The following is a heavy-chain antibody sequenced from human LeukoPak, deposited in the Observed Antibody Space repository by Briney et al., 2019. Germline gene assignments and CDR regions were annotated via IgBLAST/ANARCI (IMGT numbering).Heavy chain of an antibody. CDR2: IIPIFGTA. J-gene: IGHJ3*02. D-gene: IGHD1-26*01. CDR3: ARDRRSSTPDAFDI. CDR1: GGTFSSYA. Sequence: SVKVSCKASGGTFSSYAISWVRQAPGQGLEWMGGIIPIFGTANYAQKFQGRATITADESTSTAYMELSSLRSEDTAVYYCARDRRSSTPDAFDIWGQGTMVTVSS. V-gene: IGHV1-69*13.